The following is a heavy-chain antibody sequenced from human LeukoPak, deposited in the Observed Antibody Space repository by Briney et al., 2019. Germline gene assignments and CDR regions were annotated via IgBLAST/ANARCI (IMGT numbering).Heavy chain of an antibody. CDR2: INSDGTIT. J-gene: IGHJ4*02. CDR1: GFIFSSYW. D-gene: IGHD3-9*01. CDR3: ARDVTGNVADY. Sequence: PGESLRLSCAAPGFIFSSYWMHWVRQIPGKGLVWVSRINSDGTITNYADSVKGRFTISRDSAKNTVYLQMNSLTAEDTAVYYCARDVTGNVADYWGQGTLVTVSS. V-gene: IGHV3-74*01.